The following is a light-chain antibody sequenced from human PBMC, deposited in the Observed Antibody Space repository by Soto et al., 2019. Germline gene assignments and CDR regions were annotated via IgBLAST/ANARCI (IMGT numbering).Light chain of an antibody. CDR1: QSINSW. V-gene: IGKV1-5*03. Sequence: DIPMTQSPSTLSASVGDRVTITCRASQSINSWLAWYQQKPGKAPRLLIYRASSLEGGVPSRFSGSGSGAELTLTISSLQPDDFATYYCQHYDSYSGTFGPGTKVDIK. J-gene: IGKJ3*01. CDR3: QHYDSYSGT. CDR2: RAS.